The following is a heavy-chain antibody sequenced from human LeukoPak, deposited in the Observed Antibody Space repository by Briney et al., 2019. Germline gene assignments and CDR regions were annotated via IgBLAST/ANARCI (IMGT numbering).Heavy chain of an antibody. CDR1: GFTFSSYA. CDR3: ARDVVVVVAGYAFDI. Sequence: GGSLRLSCAASGFTFSSYAMSWVRQAPGKGLEWVSAISGSGGSTYYADSVKGRFTISRDNSKNTLYLQMNSLRAEDTAVYYCARDVVVVVAGYAFDIWGRGTVVTVSS. V-gene: IGHV3-23*01. CDR2: ISGSGGST. J-gene: IGHJ3*02. D-gene: IGHD2-15*01.